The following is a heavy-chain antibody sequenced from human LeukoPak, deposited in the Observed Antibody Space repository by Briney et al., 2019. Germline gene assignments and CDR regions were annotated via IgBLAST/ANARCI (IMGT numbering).Heavy chain of an antibody. V-gene: IGHV4-30-4*01. CDR2: IYYSGST. J-gene: IGHJ4*02. D-gene: IGHD3-10*01. CDR3: ARTYYYTSGSYSLDY. CDR1: GGSISSGDYY. Sequence: SQTLSLTCTVSGGSISSGDYYWSWIRQPPGKGLEWIGYIYYSGSTYYNPSLKSRVTISVDKYKNKFSLKLNSVTAADTAVYYCARTYYYTSGSYSLDYWGQGTLVSVSS.